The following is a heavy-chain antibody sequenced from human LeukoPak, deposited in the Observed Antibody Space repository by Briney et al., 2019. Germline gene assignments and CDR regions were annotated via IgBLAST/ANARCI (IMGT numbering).Heavy chain of an antibody. Sequence: SVKVSCKASGGTFSSYAISWVRQAPGQGLEWMGRIIPIFGTANHAQKFQGRVTITTDESTSTAYMELSSLRSEDTAVYYCAREIRGSDAYFDYWGQGTLVTVSS. V-gene: IGHV1-69*05. J-gene: IGHJ4*02. CDR2: IIPIFGTA. CDR3: AREIRGSDAYFDY. D-gene: IGHD3-10*01. CDR1: GGTFSSYA.